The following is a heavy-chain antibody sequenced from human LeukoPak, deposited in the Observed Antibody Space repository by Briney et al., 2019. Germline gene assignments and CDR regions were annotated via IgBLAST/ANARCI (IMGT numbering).Heavy chain of an antibody. V-gene: IGHV4-38-2*02. D-gene: IGHD3-22*01. CDR2: IYHSGST. CDR1: GYSISSGYY. Sequence: PSETLSLTCTVSGYSISSGYYWGWIRQPPGKGLGWIGSIYHSGSTYYNPSLKSRVTISVDTSKSQFSLKLSSVTAADTAVYYCARDWYYYDSSGYYLENYWYFDLWGRGTLVTVSS. J-gene: IGHJ2*01. CDR3: ARDWYYYDSSGYYLENYWYFDL.